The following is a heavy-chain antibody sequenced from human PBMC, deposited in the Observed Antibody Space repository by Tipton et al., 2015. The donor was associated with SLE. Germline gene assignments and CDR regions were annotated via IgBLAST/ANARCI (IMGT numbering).Heavy chain of an antibody. D-gene: IGHD6-13*01. CDR3: ARDLGSFYGMDV. Sequence: SLRLSCAASGFTFTNFAMSWVRQAPGKGLEWVSGISGSGTRTYYADSVKGRFTISRDNFMNTLYLQINSLRAEDTAVYYCARDLGSFYGMDVWGQGTTVTVSS. CDR1: GFTFTNFA. CDR2: ISGSGTRT. J-gene: IGHJ6*02. V-gene: IGHV3-23*01.